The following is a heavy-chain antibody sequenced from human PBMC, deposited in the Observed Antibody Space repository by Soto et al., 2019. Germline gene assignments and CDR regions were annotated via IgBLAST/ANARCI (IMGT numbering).Heavy chain of an antibody. CDR1: GDSMSSYY. J-gene: IGHJ4*01. CDR2: IYYSGST. V-gene: IGHV4-59*01. CDR3: ARAKSNYQPFAH. Sequence: ETLSLTCTVCGDSMSSYYWSWIRQPPGKGLEWIGYIYYSGSTTYHPSLRSRVTMSVDTSKNQFSLRLSSVTAADTAVYYCARAKSNYQPFAHWGQGSQVTVSS. D-gene: IGHD4-4*01.